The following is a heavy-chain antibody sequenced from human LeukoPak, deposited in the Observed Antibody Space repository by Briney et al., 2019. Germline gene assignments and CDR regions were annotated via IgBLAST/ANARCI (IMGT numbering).Heavy chain of an antibody. CDR3: VRHGLKGCSGGRCFTPFYYYGPDV. D-gene: IGHD2-15*01. CDR2: IFPGDSDI. V-gene: IGHV5-51*01. CDR1: GYRFIGYW. Sequence: GESLKISCQGSGYRFIGYWIGWVRQMPGKGLEWMGIIFPGDSDIQYSPSFQGHVTISADNSISTAYLQWSSLKASDPAMYYCVRHGLKGCSGGRCFTPFYYYGPDVWGQGSTVTVSS. J-gene: IGHJ6*02.